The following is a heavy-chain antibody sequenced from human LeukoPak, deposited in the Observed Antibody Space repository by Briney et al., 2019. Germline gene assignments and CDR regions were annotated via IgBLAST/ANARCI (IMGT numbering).Heavy chain of an antibody. J-gene: IGHJ3*02. CDR3: ATLVEYSSSSNAFDI. CDR1: GYTFTGYY. D-gene: IGHD6-6*01. V-gene: IGHV1-2*06. Sequence: ASVKVSCKASGYTFTGYYMHRVRQAPGQGLEWMGRINPNSGGTNYAQKFQGRVTMTRDTSISTAYMELSRLRSDDTAVYYCATLVEYSSSSNAFDIWGQGTMVTVSS. CDR2: INPNSGGT.